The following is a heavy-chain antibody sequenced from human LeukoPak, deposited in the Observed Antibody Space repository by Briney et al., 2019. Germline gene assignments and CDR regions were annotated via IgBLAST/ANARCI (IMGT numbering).Heavy chain of an antibody. CDR2: ISGSGGST. J-gene: IGHJ4*02. V-gene: IGHV3-23*01. CDR3: AKTGGIAAAH. D-gene: IGHD6-13*01. Sequence: GGTLRLSCAASGFTFSSYGMSWVRQAPGKGLEWVSAISGSGGSTYYADSVKGRFTISRDNSKNTLYLQMNSLRAEDTALYYCAKTGGIAAAHWGQGTLVTVSS. CDR1: GFTFSSYG.